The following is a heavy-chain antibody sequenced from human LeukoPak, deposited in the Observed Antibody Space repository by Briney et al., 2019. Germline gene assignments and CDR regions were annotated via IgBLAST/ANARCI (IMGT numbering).Heavy chain of an antibody. CDR2: IYYSRNT. CDR3: ARGDFYDSSGYNYAY. CDR1: GGSISSAGYY. D-gene: IGHD3-22*01. J-gene: IGHJ4*02. V-gene: IGHV4-31*03. Sequence: SSEPLSLTCTVSGGSISSAGYYWTWIRQHPGKGLEWIGCIYYSRNTYYSTSLKSRVTISVDRSKNQFSLELSSVTAADTAVYYCARGDFYDSSGYNYAYWGQGTLVTV.